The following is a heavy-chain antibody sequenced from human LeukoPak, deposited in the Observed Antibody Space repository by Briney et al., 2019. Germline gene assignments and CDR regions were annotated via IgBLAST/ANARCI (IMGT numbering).Heavy chain of an antibody. CDR1: GFTFTNYG. CDR2: LWSDGIKT. CDR3: GRDYTSSWTPLFNY. V-gene: IGHV3-33*01. Sequence: GGSLRLSCATSGFTFTNYGMHWVRQAPGRGLEWVAALWSDGIKTSYADSVRGRFTISRDNSRNTLFLQMDSLRAEDTAVYYCGRDYTSSWTPLFNYWGQGTLVTVSS. D-gene: IGHD6-13*01. J-gene: IGHJ4*02.